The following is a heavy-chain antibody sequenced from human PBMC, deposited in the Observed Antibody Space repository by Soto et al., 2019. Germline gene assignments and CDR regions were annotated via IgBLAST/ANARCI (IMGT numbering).Heavy chain of an antibody. CDR2: IIPIFGTA. CDR1: GGTFSSYA. CDR3: AGEYYYDSSGYYANFDY. V-gene: IGHV1-69*13. D-gene: IGHD3-22*01. J-gene: IGHJ4*02. Sequence: SVKVSCKASGGTFSSYAISWVRQAPGQGLEWMGGIIPIFGTANYAQKFQGRVTITADESTSTAYMELSSLRSEDTAVYYCAGEYYYDSSGYYANFDYWGQGTLVTVSS.